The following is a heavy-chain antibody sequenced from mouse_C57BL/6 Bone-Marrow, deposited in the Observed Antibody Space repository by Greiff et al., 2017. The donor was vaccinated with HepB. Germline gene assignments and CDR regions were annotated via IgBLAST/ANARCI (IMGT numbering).Heavy chain of an antibody. D-gene: IGHD1-1*01. CDR1: GYTFTDYY. V-gene: IGHV1-26*01. J-gene: IGHJ1*03. CDR3: ARGLLRWYFDG. Sequence: EVQLQQSGPELVKPGASVKISCKASGYTFTDYYMNWVKQSHGKSLEWIGDINPNNGGTSYNQKFKGKATLTVDKSSSTAYMELRSLTSEDSAVYYCARGLLRWYFDGWGTGTTVTVSS. CDR2: INPNNGGT.